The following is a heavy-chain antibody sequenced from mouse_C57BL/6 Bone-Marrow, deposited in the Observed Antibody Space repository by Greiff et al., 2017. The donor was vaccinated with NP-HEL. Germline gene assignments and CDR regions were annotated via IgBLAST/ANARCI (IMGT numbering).Heavy chain of an antibody. CDR2: IRNKANGYTT. CDR1: GFTFTDYY. D-gene: IGHD2-2*01. J-gene: IGHJ3*01. CDR3: ARHMVTTPFAY. V-gene: IGHV7-3*01. Sequence: VKLVESGGGLVQPGGSLSLSCAASGFTFTDYYMSWVRQPPGKALEWLGFIRNKANGYTTEYSASVKGRFTISRDNSQSILYLQMNALRAEDSATYYCARHMVTTPFAYWGQGTLVTVSA.